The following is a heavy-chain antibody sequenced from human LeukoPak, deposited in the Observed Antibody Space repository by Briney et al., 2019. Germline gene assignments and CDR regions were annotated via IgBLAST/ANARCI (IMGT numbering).Heavy chain of an antibody. Sequence: SETLSLTCTVSGYSISSGYYWGWIRQPPGKGLEWIGSIYHSGSTYYNPSLKSRVTISVDTSKNQFSLKLSSVTAADTAVYYCARLPTITFFDYWGQGTLVTVSS. CDR2: IYHSGST. D-gene: IGHD5-12*01. CDR1: GYSISSGYY. V-gene: IGHV4-38-2*02. J-gene: IGHJ4*02. CDR3: ARLPTITFFDY.